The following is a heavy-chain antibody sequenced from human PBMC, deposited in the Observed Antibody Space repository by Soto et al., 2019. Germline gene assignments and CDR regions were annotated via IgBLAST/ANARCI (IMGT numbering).Heavy chain of an antibody. D-gene: IGHD3-22*01. J-gene: IGHJ3*02. V-gene: IGHV1-69*01. CDR2: IIPIFGTA. CDR1: GGTFSSYA. CDR3: ARGGEVVAQDWDACDI. Sequence: QVQLVHAGAEVKKPGSSVKVSCKASGGTFSSYAISWVRQAPGQGLEWRGGIIPIFGTANYAQKFQGRVTSTADEATSTAYRELSSLRSEDTVVYYCARGGEVVAQDWDACDIRGQGTMVTVSS.